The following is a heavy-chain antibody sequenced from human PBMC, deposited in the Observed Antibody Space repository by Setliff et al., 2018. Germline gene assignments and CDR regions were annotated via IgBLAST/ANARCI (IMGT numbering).Heavy chain of an antibody. CDR2: IVLDTGNT. Sequence: SVKVSCKASGFTFSNSAVQWARQARGQPLEWIGWIVLDTGNTKYAQKFQGRVTMTRNTSISTAYMELSSLRSEDTALYYCAKDLRAMVTYSYFYTMDVWGLGTTVTVSS. J-gene: IGHJ6*02. V-gene: IGHV1-58*01. D-gene: IGHD5-18*01. CDR1: GFTFSNSA. CDR3: AKDLRAMVTYSYFYTMDV.